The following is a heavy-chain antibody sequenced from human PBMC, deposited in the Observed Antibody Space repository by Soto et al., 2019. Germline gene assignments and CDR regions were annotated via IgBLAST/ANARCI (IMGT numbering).Heavy chain of an antibody. V-gene: IGHV4-59*08. CDR2: IYYSGST. D-gene: IGHD3-3*01. Sequence: SETLSLTCTVSGGSISSYYWSWIRQPPGKGLEWIGYIYYSGSTNYNPSLKSRVTISVDTSKNQFSLKLSSVTAADTAVYYCARGIWSGYPNWFDPWGQGTLVTVSS. CDR3: ARGIWSGYPNWFDP. CDR1: GGSISSYY. J-gene: IGHJ5*02.